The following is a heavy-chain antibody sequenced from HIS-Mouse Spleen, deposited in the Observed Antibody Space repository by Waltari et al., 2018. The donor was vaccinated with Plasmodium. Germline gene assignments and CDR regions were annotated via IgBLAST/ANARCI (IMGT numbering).Heavy chain of an antibody. J-gene: IGHJ3*02. CDR2: INSDGSST. CDR3: ARTIAAAGTGDAFDM. D-gene: IGHD6-13*01. CDR1: GFTFHSYW. V-gene: IGHV3-74*01. Sequence: EVQLVESGGGLVQPGGSLRLSCAASGFTFHSYWMPWVRQPPGKGLVWGSRINSDGSSTRYADSVKGRFTISRDNAKNTLYLQMNSLRAEDTAVYYCARTIAAAGTGDAFDMWGQGTMVTVSS.